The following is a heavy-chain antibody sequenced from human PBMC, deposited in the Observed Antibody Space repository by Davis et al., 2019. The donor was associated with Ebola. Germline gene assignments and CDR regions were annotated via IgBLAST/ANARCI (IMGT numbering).Heavy chain of an antibody. CDR2: ISSGGGAP. Sequence: GESLKISCAASGFTFSTYAMGWVRQAPGKGLEWVSDISSGGGAPYYADSAKGRFTTFRDNPNNTLYLQMNSLIADDTAVYYCSKQRGVGAIDYDYWGRGTVVTVSS. J-gene: IGHJ4*02. CDR3: SKQRGVGAIDYDY. D-gene: IGHD1-26*01. V-gene: IGHV3-23*01. CDR1: GFTFSTYA.